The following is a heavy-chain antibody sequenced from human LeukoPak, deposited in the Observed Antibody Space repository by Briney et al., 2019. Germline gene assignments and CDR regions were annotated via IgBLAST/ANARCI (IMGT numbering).Heavy chain of an antibody. CDR1: GFTFSSYG. J-gene: IGHJ6*02. D-gene: IGHD2-15*01. CDR2: ISYDGSNK. Sequence: PGGSLRLSCAASGFTFSSYGMHWVRQAPGKGLEWVAVISYDGSNKYYADSVKGRFTISRDNSKNTLYLQMNSLRAEDTAVYYCAKERVVCYYYYGMDVWGQGTTVTVSS. CDR3: AKERVVCYYYYGMDV. V-gene: IGHV3-30*18.